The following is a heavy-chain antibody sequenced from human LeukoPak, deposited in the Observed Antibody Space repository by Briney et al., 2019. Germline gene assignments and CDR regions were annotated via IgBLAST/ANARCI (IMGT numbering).Heavy chain of an antibody. Sequence: SETLSLTCTVSGGSISSYYWSWIRQPAGKGLEWIGRIYTSGSTNYNPSLKSRVTMSVDTSKNQFSLKLSSVTAADTAVYYCARDLGWRYSGYDKNWFDPWGQGTLVTVSS. CDR3: ARDLGWRYSGYDKNWFDP. V-gene: IGHV4-4*07. CDR2: IYTSGST. J-gene: IGHJ5*02. CDR1: GGSISSYY. D-gene: IGHD5-12*01.